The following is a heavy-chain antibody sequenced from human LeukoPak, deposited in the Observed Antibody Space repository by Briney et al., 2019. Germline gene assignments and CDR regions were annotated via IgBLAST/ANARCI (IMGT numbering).Heavy chain of an antibody. J-gene: IGHJ4*02. V-gene: IGHV3-48*04. CDR1: GFTLSSYS. CDR2: ISGSSSTI. D-gene: IGHD5-18*01. CDR3: ARMTRYNYPALDS. Sequence: GGSLSLSCAASGFTLSSYSMNGVRQGPGKGLEWVSYISGSSSTIYYADSVKGRFTISRDNAKNSLYLQMNSLRAEDTAVYYCARMTRYNYPALDSWGQGTLVAVSS.